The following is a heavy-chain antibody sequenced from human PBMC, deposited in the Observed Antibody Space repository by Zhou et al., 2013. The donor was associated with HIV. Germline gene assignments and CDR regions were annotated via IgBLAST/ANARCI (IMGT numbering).Heavy chain of an antibody. J-gene: IGHJ6*03. D-gene: IGHD1-26*01. Sequence: QVQLVQTGAEVKKPGASVKVSCKTSGYTFTSYGISWVRQAPGQGLEWMGWISADNGDTNYAQKLQGRVTMTTDTSTSTAYMELSRLRSEDTAVYYCARDRGGSYPGYYYYMDVWGKGTTVTVSS. CDR3: ARDRGGSYPGYYYYMDV. V-gene: IGHV1-18*01. CDR1: GYTFTSYG. CDR2: ISADNGDT.